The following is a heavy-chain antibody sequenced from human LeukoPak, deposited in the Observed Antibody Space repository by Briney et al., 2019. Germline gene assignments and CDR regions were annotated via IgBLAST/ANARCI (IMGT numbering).Heavy chain of an antibody. CDR2: ISSSGSTI. CDR3: ARDSPDRFHDAFDI. V-gene: IGHV3-11*01. D-gene: IGHD3-10*01. J-gene: IGHJ3*02. Sequence: GGSLRLSCAASGFTFSDYYMSWIRQAPGKGLEWVSYISSSGSTIYYADSVKGRFTISRDNAKNSLYLQMNSLRAEDTAVYYCARDSPDRFHDAFDIWGQGTMVTVSS. CDR1: GFTFSDYY.